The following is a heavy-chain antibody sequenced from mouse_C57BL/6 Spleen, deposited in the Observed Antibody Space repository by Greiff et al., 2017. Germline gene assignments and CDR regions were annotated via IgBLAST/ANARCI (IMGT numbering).Heavy chain of an antibody. CDR1: GYSITSGYY. CDR2: ISYDGSN. V-gene: IGHV3-6*01. CDR3: ARGDGYQAWFAY. Sequence: DVQLQESGPGLVKPSQSLSLTCSVTGYSITSGYYWNWIRQFPGNKLEWMGYISYDGSNNYNPSLKNRISITRDTSKNQFFLKLNSVTTEDTATYYCARGDGYQAWFAYWGQGTLVTVSA. J-gene: IGHJ3*01. D-gene: IGHD2-3*01.